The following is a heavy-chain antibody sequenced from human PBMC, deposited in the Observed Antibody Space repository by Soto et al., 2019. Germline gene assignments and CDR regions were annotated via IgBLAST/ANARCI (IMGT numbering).Heavy chain of an antibody. D-gene: IGHD3-3*01. V-gene: IGHV4-34*01. CDR3: ARARFDSWSHIYYGLDV. CDR1: GGSFSAYS. J-gene: IGHJ6*02. CDR2: ITHSGST. Sequence: SETLSLTCGVYGGSFSAYSWTWLRQSPGKGLEWIGEITHSGSTDYNPALKSRLVMSVDTSKNQFSLRVTSVTAADAAVYFCARARFDSWSHIYYGLDVWGQGTTVTVSS.